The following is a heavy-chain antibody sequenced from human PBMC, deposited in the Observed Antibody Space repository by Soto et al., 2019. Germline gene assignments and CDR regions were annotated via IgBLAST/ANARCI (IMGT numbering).Heavy chain of an antibody. D-gene: IGHD3-10*01. J-gene: IGHJ6*02. CDR3: ARGRVGFMVRGVIMSYYYGMDV. V-gene: IGHV4-34*01. CDR1: GGSFSGYY. Sequence: SETLSLTCAVHGGSFSGYYWSWIRQPPGKGLEWIGEINHSGSTNYNPSLKSRVTISVDTSKNQFSLKLSSVTAADTAVYYCARGRVGFMVRGVIMSYYYGMDVWGQGTTVT. CDR2: INHSGST.